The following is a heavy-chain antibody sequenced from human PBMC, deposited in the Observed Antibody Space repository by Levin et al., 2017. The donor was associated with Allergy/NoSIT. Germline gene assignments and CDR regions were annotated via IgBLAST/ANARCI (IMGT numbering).Heavy chain of an antibody. CDR2: INWNRDKI. D-gene: IGHD7-27*01. Sequence: SLKISCAASGFTFGDYAMHWVRQAPGKGLEWVSGINWNRDKIGYADSVRARFTISRDNAKYSLYLQMNSLGPEDTALYYCAKGLNWGSPNTFDYWGQGTLVTVSS. V-gene: IGHV3-9*01. CDR3: AKGLNWGSPNTFDY. CDR1: GFTFGDYA. J-gene: IGHJ4*02.